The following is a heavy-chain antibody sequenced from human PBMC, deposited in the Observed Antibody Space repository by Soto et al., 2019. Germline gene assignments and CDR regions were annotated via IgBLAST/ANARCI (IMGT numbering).Heavy chain of an antibody. CDR1: GFTLSNYA. V-gene: IGHV3-30*03. CDR2: ISKDGSNK. CDR3: ARDGGGFGELLLNSYDAFDL. D-gene: IGHD3-10*01. Sequence: GGSLRLSCAVSGFTLSNYAMHWVRQAPGKGLEWVAVISKDGSNKYYGDFVKGRFIISRDSSKNTMDLQMNSLTAEDTAVYYCARDGGGFGELLLNSYDAFDLWGQGKLVTVSS. J-gene: IGHJ3*01.